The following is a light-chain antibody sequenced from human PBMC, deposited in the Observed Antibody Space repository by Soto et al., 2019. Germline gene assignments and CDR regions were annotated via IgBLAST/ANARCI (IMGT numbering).Light chain of an antibody. Sequence: DIQMTHSPSSLSASVVDRVTITFRASEYISTYLNLYQHKPGKAPKLLIYDASHLETGVPSRFSGSGSGTAFTFTISSLQPEDVATHYCQQYDSLPPLFTVGPGTQV. J-gene: IGKJ3*01. CDR1: EYISTY. V-gene: IGKV1-33*01. CDR3: QQYDSLPPLFT. CDR2: DAS.